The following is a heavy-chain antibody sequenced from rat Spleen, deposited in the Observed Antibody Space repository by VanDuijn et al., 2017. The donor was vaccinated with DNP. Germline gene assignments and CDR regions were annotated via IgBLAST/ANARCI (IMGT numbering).Heavy chain of an antibody. CDR1: GFTFSDYN. D-gene: IGHD4-3*01. CDR2: VSYGGDTT. Sequence: EVQLVESGGGLVQPGRSLRLSCAASGFTFSDYNMAWVRQAPTRGLEWVASVSYGGDTTYYRDSVKGRFTISRDNGKSSLYLQMDSLRSEDTASYFCTTRNSGYGGYFDYWGQGVMVTVSS. V-gene: IGHV5-20*01. J-gene: IGHJ2*01. CDR3: TTRNSGYGGYFDY.